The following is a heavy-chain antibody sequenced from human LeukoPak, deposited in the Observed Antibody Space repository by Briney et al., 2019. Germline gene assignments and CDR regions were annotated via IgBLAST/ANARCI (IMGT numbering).Heavy chain of an antibody. D-gene: IGHD3-22*01. J-gene: IGHJ4*02. Sequence: PGRSLRLSCAASGFTFSSYAMHWVRQAPGKGLEWVAVISYDGSNKYYADSVKGRFTISRDNSKNTLYLQMNSLRAEDTAVYYCARDPYYDSSGYYSFDYWGQGTLVTVSS. CDR2: ISYDGSNK. V-gene: IGHV3-30-3*01. CDR1: GFTFSSYA. CDR3: ARDPYYDSSGYYSFDY.